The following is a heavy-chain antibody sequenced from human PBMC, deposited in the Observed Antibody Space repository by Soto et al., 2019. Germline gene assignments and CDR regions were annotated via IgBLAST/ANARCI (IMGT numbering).Heavy chain of an antibody. J-gene: IGHJ5*02. CDR1: GGSISPYS. Sequence: SETLSLTXTLSGGSISPYSWTRIRQSPGKGLEWIRYVCHSGRTFYTPSLKSRLTMSLYTSRSQFSLRLKSVSTADTAVYYCARLLGGYDDYGGWFAPWGQGSLVTVSS. CDR3: ARLLGGYDDYGGWFAP. D-gene: IGHD4-17*01. V-gene: IGHV4-59*01. CDR2: VCHSGRT.